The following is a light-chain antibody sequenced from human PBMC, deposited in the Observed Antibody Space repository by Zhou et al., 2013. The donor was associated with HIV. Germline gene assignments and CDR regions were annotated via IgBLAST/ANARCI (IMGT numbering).Light chain of an antibody. J-gene: IGKJ3*01. CDR1: QSFSSDTN. V-gene: IGKV3-20*01. CDR3: QQYASSPFT. CDR2: STS. Sequence: EIKMTQSPATVSVSPGATATLSCKASQSFSSDTNLAWYQHKPGQAPRLLIYSTSNRATGIPDRFSGSGSETDFTLTINRLEPEDFAVYYCQQYASSPFTFGPGTRVDIK.